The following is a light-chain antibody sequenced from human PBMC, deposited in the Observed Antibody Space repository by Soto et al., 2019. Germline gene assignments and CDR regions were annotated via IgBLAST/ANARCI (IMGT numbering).Light chain of an antibody. CDR1: QSVRIK. V-gene: IGKV3-15*01. CDR3: QQYNSWPPIT. J-gene: IGKJ5*01. CDR2: DTS. Sequence: EIVMTQSPATLSVSPGERATLSCRASQSVRIKLAWYQQKPGQAPRLLNYDTSTRATGIPARFSGSGSGTEFTLTIISLQSEDFAVYYCQQYNSWPPITFGQGTRLEIK.